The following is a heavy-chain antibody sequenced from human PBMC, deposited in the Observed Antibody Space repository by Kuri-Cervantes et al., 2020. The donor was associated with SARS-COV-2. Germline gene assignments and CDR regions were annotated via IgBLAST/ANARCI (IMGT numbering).Heavy chain of an antibody. J-gene: IGHJ4*02. CDR2: ISYNGSNK. Sequence: GGSLRLSCAASGFTFSSYDMHWVRQAPGKGLEWVAVISYNGSNKYYTGSVKGGFTISRDNSKNTLYLEMNSLGAEYSAVYYCARDHSTHYIDDWGQGTLVTVSS. D-gene: IGHD2-15*01. CDR3: ARDHSTHYIDD. CDR1: GFTFSSYD. V-gene: IGHV3-30-3*01.